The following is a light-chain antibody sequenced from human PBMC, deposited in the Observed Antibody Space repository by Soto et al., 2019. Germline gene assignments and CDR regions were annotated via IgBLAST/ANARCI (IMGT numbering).Light chain of an antibody. CDR2: AAS. CDR1: QGISSY. J-gene: IGKJ4*01. Sequence: IQLTQSPSSLSASVGDRVTITCRASQGISSYLAWYQQKPGKAPKLLIYAASTLQSGVPSRFSGSGSGTDFTLTISSLQPVDFATYYCQQLNSYPLTFGGGTKVEL. CDR3: QQLNSYPLT. V-gene: IGKV1-9*01.